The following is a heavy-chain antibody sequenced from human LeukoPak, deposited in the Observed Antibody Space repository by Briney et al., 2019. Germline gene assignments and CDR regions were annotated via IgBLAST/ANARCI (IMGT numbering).Heavy chain of an antibody. CDR2: ISSSSSYV. D-gene: IGHD6-13*01. CDR1: GFTFSSYW. V-gene: IGHV3-21*01. Sequence: GGSLRLSCAASGFTFSSYWMSWVRQAPGKGLEWVSSISSSSSYVYYADSVKGRFTISRDNAKNSLYLQMNSLRAEDTAVYYCAREGDSSSWYDYWGQGTLVTVSS. J-gene: IGHJ4*02. CDR3: AREGDSSSWYDY.